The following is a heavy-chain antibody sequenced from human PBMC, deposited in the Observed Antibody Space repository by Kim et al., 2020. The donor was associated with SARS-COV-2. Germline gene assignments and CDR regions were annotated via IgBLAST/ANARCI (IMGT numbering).Heavy chain of an antibody. CDR1: GFTFSSYA. V-gene: IGHV3-23*01. Sequence: GGSLRLSCAASGFTFSSYAMSWVRQAPGKGLEWVSAISGSGGSTYYADSVKGRFTISRDNSKNTLYLQMNSLRAEDTAVYYCAKDPEITFGGVIGVFDYWGQGTLVTVSS. D-gene: IGHD3-16*02. CDR3: AKDPEITFGGVIGVFDY. J-gene: IGHJ4*02. CDR2: ISGSGGST.